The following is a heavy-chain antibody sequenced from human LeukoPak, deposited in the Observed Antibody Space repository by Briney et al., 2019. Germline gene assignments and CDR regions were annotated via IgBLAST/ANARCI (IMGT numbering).Heavy chain of an antibody. Sequence: SETLSLTCTVSGGSISSSSYYWGWIRQPPGKELEWIGSIYYSGSTYYNPSLKSRVTISVDTSKNQFSLKLSSVTAADTAVYYCARGSDYYYGSGSIDFWGQGTLVTVSS. CDR1: GGSISSSSYY. CDR2: IYYSGST. CDR3: ARGSDYYYGSGSIDF. V-gene: IGHV4-39*07. J-gene: IGHJ4*02. D-gene: IGHD3-10*01.